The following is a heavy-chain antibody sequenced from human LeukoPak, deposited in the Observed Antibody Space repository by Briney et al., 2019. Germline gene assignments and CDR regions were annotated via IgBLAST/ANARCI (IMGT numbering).Heavy chain of an antibody. Sequence: ASVKVSFKASGYTFTSYDINWVRQATGQGLEWMGWMNPNSGNTGYAQKFQGRVTITRNTSISTAYMELSSLRSEDTAVYYCARIPIFHYSSSWSGGYAFDIWGQGTMVTVSS. CDR1: GYTFTSYD. D-gene: IGHD6-13*01. CDR2: MNPNSGNT. J-gene: IGHJ3*02. V-gene: IGHV1-8*03. CDR3: ARIPIFHYSSSWSGGYAFDI.